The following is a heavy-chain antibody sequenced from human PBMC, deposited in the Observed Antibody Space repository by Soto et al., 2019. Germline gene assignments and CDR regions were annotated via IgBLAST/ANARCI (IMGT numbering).Heavy chain of an antibody. D-gene: IGHD3-16*01. V-gene: IGHV4-30-4*01. Sequence: QVQLQESGPRLVKPSQTLSLTCTVSGGSISSDDYYWSWIRQPPGKGPEWVGYISYSGTTDYNPSLKSLIAISLDPSKRQFSLQLSSVTAADTAVYFCAGWAGVGVAGMDVWGQGTTVTVSS. J-gene: IGHJ6*02. CDR3: AGWAGVGVAGMDV. CDR2: ISYSGTT. CDR1: GGSISSDDYY.